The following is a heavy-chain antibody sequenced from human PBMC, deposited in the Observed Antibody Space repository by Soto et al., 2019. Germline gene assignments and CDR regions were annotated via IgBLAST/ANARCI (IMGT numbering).Heavy chain of an antibody. V-gene: IGHV3-23*01. D-gene: IGHD4-17*01. CDR2: IHGGGNYA. CDR1: GFTFSGYA. CDR3: AKNRGRVTTSWHLDY. Sequence: EVQLLESGGDLVQPGRSLRLSCAASGFTFSGYAMSWVRQAPGKGLEWVSVIHGGGNYAYYADSVKGRFTISRDNSKNTLDLQRSSLKGEDKAVYYCAKNRGRVTTSWHLDYWGQGTLVTVSS. J-gene: IGHJ4*02.